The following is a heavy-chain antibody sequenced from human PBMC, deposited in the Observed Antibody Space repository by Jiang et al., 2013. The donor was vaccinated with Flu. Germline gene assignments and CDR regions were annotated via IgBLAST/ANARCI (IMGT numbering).Heavy chain of an antibody. CDR1: NSAA. Sequence: NSAAWNWIRQSPSRGLEWLGRTYYRSKWYNDYAVSVKSRITINPDTSKNQFSLQLNSVTPEDTAVYYCARERVATTPYYYYYGMDVWGQGTTVTVSS. J-gene: IGHJ6*02. D-gene: IGHD5-12*01. V-gene: IGHV6-1*01. CDR3: ARERVATTPYYYYYGMDV. CDR2: TYYRSKWYN.